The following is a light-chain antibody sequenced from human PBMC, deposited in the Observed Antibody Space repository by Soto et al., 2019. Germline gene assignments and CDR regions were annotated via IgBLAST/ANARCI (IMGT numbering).Light chain of an antibody. CDR2: AVS. CDR3: SSFTSSITYV. V-gene: IGLV2-14*01. Sequence: QSALTQPASVSGSPGQSITISCTGTSSDVGGYNSVSWYQHHPGKAPKLMIHAVSNRPSGVSNRFSGSKSGNTASLTISGLQAEDEADYYCSSFTSSITYVFGTGTKVTVL. CDR1: SSDVGGYNS. J-gene: IGLJ1*01.